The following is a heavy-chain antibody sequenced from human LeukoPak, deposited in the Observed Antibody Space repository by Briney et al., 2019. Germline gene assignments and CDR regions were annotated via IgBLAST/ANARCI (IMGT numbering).Heavy chain of an antibody. CDR2: IYYSGST. J-gene: IGHJ4*02. CDR3: ARDMSITHPFDY. Sequence: PSETLSLTCTVSGGSISGSSYYWGWMRQPPGKGLEWIVSIYYSGSTYYNPSLKSRVTISVDTSKNQFSLKLSSVTAADTAVYYCARDMSITHPFDYWGQGTLVTVSS. V-gene: IGHV4-39*07. CDR1: GGSISGSSYY. D-gene: IGHD6-6*01.